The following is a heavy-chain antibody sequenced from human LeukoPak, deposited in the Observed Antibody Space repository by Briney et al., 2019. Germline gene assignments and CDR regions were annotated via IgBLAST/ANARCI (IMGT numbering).Heavy chain of an antibody. CDR1: GYTFTGYY. V-gene: IGHV1-2*02. CDR3: ARIPSYYYDSSGYPYYLDY. J-gene: IGHJ4*02. D-gene: IGHD3-22*01. CDR2: INPNSGGT. Sequence: ASVKVSCKASGYTFTGYYMHWVRQAPGQGLEWMGWINPNSGGTNYAQKFQGRVTMTRDTSISTAYMELSRLRSDDTAVYYCARIPSYYYDSSGYPYYLDYRGQGTLVTVSS.